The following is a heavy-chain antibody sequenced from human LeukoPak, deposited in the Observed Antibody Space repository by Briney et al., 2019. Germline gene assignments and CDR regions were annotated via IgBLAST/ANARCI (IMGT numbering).Heavy chain of an antibody. CDR3: ATDMVWGVRYYFDH. Sequence: GGSLRLSCAASGFTFSSYAMSWVRQAPGKGLEWVSAISGSGSSTYYADSVKGRFSISRDNSKNTLYLQMNSLRADDTAVYYCATDMVWGVRYYFDHWGQGTLVTVAS. CDR2: ISGSGSST. V-gene: IGHV3-23*01. CDR1: GFTFSSYA. D-gene: IGHD3-10*01. J-gene: IGHJ4*02.